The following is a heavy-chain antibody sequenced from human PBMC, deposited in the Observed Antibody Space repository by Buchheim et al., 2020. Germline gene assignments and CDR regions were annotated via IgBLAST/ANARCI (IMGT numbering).Heavy chain of an antibody. CDR1: GFTFSSYA. CDR2: ISYDGSNK. D-gene: IGHD4-11*01. CDR3: ARDKDYSNYVSWYFDL. Sequence: QVQLVESGGGVVQPGRSLRLSCAASGFTFSSYAMHWVRQAPGKGLEWMAVISYDGSNKYYADSVKGRFTISRDNSKNTLYLQMNSLRAEDTAVYYCARDKDYSNYVSWYFDLWGRGTL. J-gene: IGHJ2*01. V-gene: IGHV3-30-3*01.